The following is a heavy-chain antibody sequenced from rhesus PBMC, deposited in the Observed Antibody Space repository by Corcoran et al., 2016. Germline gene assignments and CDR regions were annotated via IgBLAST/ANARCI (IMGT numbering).Heavy chain of an antibody. D-gene: IGHD4-23*01. J-gene: IGHJ4*01. V-gene: IGHV4-93*02. CDR3: ASTDCSNSDCSPGDF. Sequence: QVQLQESGPAGGKPSETLTLTCTVAGGSMTTSYWWSWIRQSPGKGLEWIGGVYGVGSGSAYSPSLKSRVSISMDTSKNQLSLKMTSVTAAATAVYYCASTDCSNSDCSPGDFWGQGVLVTVSS. CDR1: GGSMTTSYW. CDR2: VYGVGSGS.